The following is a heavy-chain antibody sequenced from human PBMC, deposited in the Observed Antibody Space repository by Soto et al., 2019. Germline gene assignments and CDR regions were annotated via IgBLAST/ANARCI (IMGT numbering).Heavy chain of an antibody. CDR3: AMQHTRDSSGWYN. CDR1: GYSFTNYW. CDR2: IYPGDSDT. Sequence: PGESLKISCKASGYSFTNYWIGWVRQMPGKGLEWMGTIYPGDSDTRYSPSFQGQVTFSVDKSINTAYLHWTSLKASDTAIYYCAMQHTRDSSGWYNWGQGTLVTVSS. V-gene: IGHV5-51*01. D-gene: IGHD6-19*01. J-gene: IGHJ4*02.